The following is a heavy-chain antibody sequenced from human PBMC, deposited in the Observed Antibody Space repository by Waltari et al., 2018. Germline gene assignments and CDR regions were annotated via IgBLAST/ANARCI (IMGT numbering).Heavy chain of an antibody. CDR2: IRSKAYGGTT. D-gene: IGHD1-26*01. V-gene: IGHV3-49*04. J-gene: IGHJ4*02. CDR1: GFTFGDYA. CDR3: TRGGWELKY. Sequence: EVQLVESGGGLVQPGRSLRLSCTASGFTFGDYAMSWVRQAPGKGLEWVGFIRSKAYGGTTEYAASVEGRFTISRDDSKSIAYLQMNSLKTEDTAVYYCTRGGWELKYWGQGTLVTVSS.